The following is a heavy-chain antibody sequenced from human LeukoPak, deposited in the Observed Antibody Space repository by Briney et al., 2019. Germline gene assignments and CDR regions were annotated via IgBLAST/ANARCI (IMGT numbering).Heavy chain of an antibody. CDR3: AKDMGAMGATAFDY. Sequence: GGPLRLSCAASGFTFDDYAMHWVRQAPGKGLEWVSGISWNSGSIGYADSVKGRFTISRDNAKNSLYLQMNSLRAEDTALYYCAKDMGAMGATAFDYWGQGTLVTVSS. CDR1: GFTFDDYA. CDR2: ISWNSGSI. V-gene: IGHV3-9*01. J-gene: IGHJ4*02. D-gene: IGHD1-26*01.